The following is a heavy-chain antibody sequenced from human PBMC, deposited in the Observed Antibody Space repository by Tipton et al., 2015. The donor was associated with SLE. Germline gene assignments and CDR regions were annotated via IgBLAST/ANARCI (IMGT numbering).Heavy chain of an antibody. CDR1: GGSISGHY. D-gene: IGHD3-10*01. CDR3: ARGRRISMVRGVMMDY. V-gene: IGHV4-59*11. CDR2: IYNSGSI. J-gene: IGHJ4*02. Sequence: TLSLTCTVSGGSISGHYWTWIRQPPGKGLEWIGYIYNSGSINYNPSLKSRVTISVDTSKNQFSLKLSSGTAADTAVYYCARGRRISMVRGVMMDYWGQGTLVTVSS.